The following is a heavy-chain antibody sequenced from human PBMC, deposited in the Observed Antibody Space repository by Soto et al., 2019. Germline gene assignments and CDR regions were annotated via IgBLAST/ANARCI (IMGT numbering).Heavy chain of an antibody. Sequence: HPGGSLRLSCAASGFTFSSYAMSWVRQAPGKGLEWVSTISSSGGTTYYADSVKGRFTISRDDSKNTLYLQMSNLRADDTAVYYCAKGKYSGSWYFDYWGQGALVTVSS. D-gene: IGHD5-12*01. CDR3: AKGKYSGSWYFDY. V-gene: IGHV3-23*01. CDR1: GFTFSSYA. J-gene: IGHJ4*02. CDR2: ISSSGGTT.